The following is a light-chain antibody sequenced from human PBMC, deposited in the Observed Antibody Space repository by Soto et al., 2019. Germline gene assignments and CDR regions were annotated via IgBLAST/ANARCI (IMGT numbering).Light chain of an antibody. CDR2: WAS. Sequence: DIVMTQSPDSLAVSLGERATINCKSSQSVFDSSDNKNYITWYQQKPGQPPKLLIYWASTRESGVPDRFSGSGSGTAFTLTISSLQAEDVAVYYCQQYYVTPLTFGGGTKLEIK. J-gene: IGKJ4*01. CDR1: QSVFDSSDNKNY. CDR3: QQYYVTPLT. V-gene: IGKV4-1*01.